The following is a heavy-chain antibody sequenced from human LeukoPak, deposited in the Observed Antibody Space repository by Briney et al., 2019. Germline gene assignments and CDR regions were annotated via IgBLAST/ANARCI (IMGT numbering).Heavy chain of an antibody. CDR3: ARQWSNNYYGMDV. V-gene: IGHV5-51*01. J-gene: IGHJ6*02. CDR1: GYSFTSYW. CDR2: IYPGDSDT. Sequence: GESLKISRKGSGYSFTSYWIGWVRQMPGKGLEWMGIIYPGDSDTRYSPSFQGQVTISADKSISTAYLQWSSLKASDTAMYYCARQWSNNYYGMDVWGQGTTVTVSS. D-gene: IGHD1/OR15-1a*01.